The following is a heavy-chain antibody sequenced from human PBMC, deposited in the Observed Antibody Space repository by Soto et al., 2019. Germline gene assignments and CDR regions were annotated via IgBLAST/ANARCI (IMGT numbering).Heavy chain of an antibody. CDR2: LSHDGNSE. CDR3: ARDGGPDYGDY. V-gene: IGHV3-30-3*01. Sequence: QVQLVESGGGVVQPGRSLRLSCAASGFTFSSYALHWVRQAPGKGLEWVAVLSHDGNSEYYADSVKGRFTISRDNSRNTLYLQMNSLRDEGTAVYYCARDGGPDYGDYWGQGTLVTVSS. D-gene: IGHD3-10*01. J-gene: IGHJ4*02. CDR1: GFTFSSYA.